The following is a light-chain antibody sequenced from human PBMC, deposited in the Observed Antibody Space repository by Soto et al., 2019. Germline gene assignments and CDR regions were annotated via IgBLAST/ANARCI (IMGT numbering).Light chain of an antibody. J-gene: IGLJ3*02. CDR1: SGHSSYI. Sequence: QSVLTQSSSASASLGSSVKLTCTLSSGHSSYIIAWHQQQPGKAPRYLMKLEGRGSYNKGSGVPDRFSGSSSGADRYLTISNLQFEDEADYYCETWDSNNWVFGGGTKLIVL. V-gene: IGLV4-60*02. CDR3: ETWDSNNWV. CDR2: LEGRGSY.